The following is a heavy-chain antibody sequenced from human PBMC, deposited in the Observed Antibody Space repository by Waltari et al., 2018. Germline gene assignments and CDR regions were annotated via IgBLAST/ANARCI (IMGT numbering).Heavy chain of an antibody. CDR1: GYTFTSYA. D-gene: IGHD6-19*01. CDR3: ARVGAVAEDWFDP. V-gene: IGHV1-3*01. Sequence: QVQLVQSGAEVKKPGASVKVSCKASGYTFTSYAMHWGRQAPGQRLEWMGWINAGNGNTKYSQKFQGRVTITRDTSASTAYMELSSLRSEDTAVYYCARVGAVAEDWFDPWGQGTLVTVSS. J-gene: IGHJ5*02. CDR2: INAGNGNT.